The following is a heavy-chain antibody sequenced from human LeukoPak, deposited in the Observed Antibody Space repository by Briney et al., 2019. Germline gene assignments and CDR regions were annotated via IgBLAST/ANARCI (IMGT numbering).Heavy chain of an antibody. J-gene: IGHJ4*02. CDR3: AKRDCSDNNCYFVN. V-gene: IGHV3-23*01. CDR1: GFTLSSYG. CDR2: LSARGDST. D-gene: IGHD1-20*01. Sequence: GGSLRLSCAASGFTLSSYGMSWVRQAPAKGLEWVSTLSARGDSTYYVDSVKGRFTISRDNSKNTLYLQTDSLRAEDTAVYFCAKRDCSDNNCYFVNWGQGTLVTVSS.